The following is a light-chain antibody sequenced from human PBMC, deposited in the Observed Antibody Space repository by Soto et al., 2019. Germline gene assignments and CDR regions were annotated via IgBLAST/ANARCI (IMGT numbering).Light chain of an antibody. V-gene: IGKV3-20*01. J-gene: IGKJ3*01. CDR3: QQYGSSPFT. CDR1: QSVSSSY. CDR2: GAS. Sequence: EIVLTQSPGTLSLSPGERATLACRASQSVSSSYLAWYQKKPGQAPRLLIYGASSRATGIPDRFSGSGSGTDFTLTISRLEPEDFAVYYCQQYGSSPFTFGPGTNVDIK.